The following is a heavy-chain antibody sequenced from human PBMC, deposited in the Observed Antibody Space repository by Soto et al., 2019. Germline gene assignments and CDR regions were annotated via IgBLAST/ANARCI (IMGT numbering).Heavy chain of an antibody. CDR3: GRSVVGATGEILYNAMDV. Sequence: QVQLVQSGAEVKKPGASVKVSCKASGYTFTTYALHWVRQAPGQRPEWMGWINPASGHTKYSKKFQDRVTITRETSESTGYMELSSRRSEDTAVYYCGRSVVGATGEILYNAMDVWGQGTTVTVSS. V-gene: IGHV1-3*01. D-gene: IGHD1-26*01. CDR2: INPASGHT. CDR1: GYTFTTYA. J-gene: IGHJ6*02.